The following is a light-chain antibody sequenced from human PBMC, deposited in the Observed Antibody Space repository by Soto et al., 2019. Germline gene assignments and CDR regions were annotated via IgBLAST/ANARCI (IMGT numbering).Light chain of an antibody. CDR1: MNDIASYNY. Sequence: QSALTQPASVSGSPGQSVTLSCTGTMNDIASYNYVSWFQQHPGKAPQLIIYEVANRPSGISTRFSGSKSGNTASLTISGLQAEDEADYYCSSYKFSTTLRVFGGGTKLTVL. CDR2: EVA. CDR3: SSYKFSTTLRV. J-gene: IGLJ3*02. V-gene: IGLV2-14*01.